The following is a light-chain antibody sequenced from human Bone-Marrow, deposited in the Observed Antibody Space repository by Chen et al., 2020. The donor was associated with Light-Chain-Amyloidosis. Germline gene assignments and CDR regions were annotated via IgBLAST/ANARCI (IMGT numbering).Light chain of an antibody. CDR2: GAS. CDR3: HQYYTWPPGT. Sequence: EIMMTQSPATLSMSPGERATLSCRASQSVTSSLAWYQQRPGQAPRLLIYGASTRATGIPARFSGSGSGTEFTLTISSLQSEDFAVYYCHQYYTWPPGTFGLGTKVEIK. J-gene: IGKJ1*01. CDR1: QSVTSS. V-gene: IGKV3-15*01.